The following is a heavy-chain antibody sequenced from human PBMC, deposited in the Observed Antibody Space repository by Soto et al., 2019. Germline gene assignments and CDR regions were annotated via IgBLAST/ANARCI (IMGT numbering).Heavy chain of an antibody. J-gene: IGHJ5*02. V-gene: IGHV1-69*06. Sequence: SVNVSCKASGGTFGSDAITWVRQSPGQGLEWVGRIIPIFGTTNYAQNLQGRVTISADKSTLTSYMELHSLTSDDTALYYCARDRTDSGYYTNWLDPWGQGTQVTVSS. CDR3: ARDRTDSGYYTNWLDP. CDR2: IIPIFGTT. D-gene: IGHD3-22*01. CDR1: GGTFGSDA.